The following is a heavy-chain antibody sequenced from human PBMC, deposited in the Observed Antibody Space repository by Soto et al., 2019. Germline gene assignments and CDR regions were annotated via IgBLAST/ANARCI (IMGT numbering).Heavy chain of an antibody. CDR1: GYTFTNYG. V-gene: IGHV1-18*01. J-gene: IGHJ4*02. D-gene: IGHD6-19*01. CDR3: AHAGYGSGWTFDY. CDR2: ISAYNGNT. Sequence: ASVKVSCKASGYTFTNYGIIWVRQAPGQGLEWMGWISAYNGNTNFAQKLQGRVTMTTDASTTTAYMELRSLRSDDTAVYYCAHAGYGSGWTFDYWGQGTLVTVSS.